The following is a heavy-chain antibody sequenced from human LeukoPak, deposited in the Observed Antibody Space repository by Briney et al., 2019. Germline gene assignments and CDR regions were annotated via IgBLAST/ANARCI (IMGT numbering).Heavy chain of an antibody. Sequence: SETLSLTCTVSGAAISNYYWSWIWQPPGKGLEWIGYIQYSGSANLNPSLKSRVTISLDTSKNQFSLKLSSVTAADTALYYCARGDYYYLSWGQGTLVTVSS. CDR2: IQYSGSA. V-gene: IGHV4-59*01. CDR1: GAAISNYY. D-gene: IGHD3-16*01. J-gene: IGHJ4*02. CDR3: ARGDYYYLS.